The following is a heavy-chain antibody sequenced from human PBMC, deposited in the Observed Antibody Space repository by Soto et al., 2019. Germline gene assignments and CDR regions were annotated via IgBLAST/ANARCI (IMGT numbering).Heavy chain of an antibody. D-gene: IGHD3-3*01. CDR3: ARDEYYDFWSGYSGSYYYYYGMDV. CDR2: ISYDGSNK. V-gene: IGHV3-30-3*01. Sequence: GGSLRLSCAASGFTFSSYAMHWVRQAPGKGLEWVAVISYDGSNKYYADSVKGRFTISRDNSKNTLYLQMNSLRAEDTAVYYCARDEYYDFWSGYSGSYYYYYGMDVWGQGTTVTVSS. J-gene: IGHJ6*02. CDR1: GFTFSSYA.